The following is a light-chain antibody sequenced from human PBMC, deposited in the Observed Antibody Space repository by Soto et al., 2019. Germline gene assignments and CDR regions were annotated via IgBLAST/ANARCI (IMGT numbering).Light chain of an antibody. CDR3: QQYDKFST. J-gene: IGKJ1*01. CDR2: DAS. Sequence: DIQMTQSPSTLSASIGDRVNITCRASQSISVWVAWYQQKPGKAPALLIYDASNLQNEVPSRFSGSGSGTEFTLTINNLQPDDFATYYCQQYDKFSTFGQGTKVEIK. CDR1: QSISVW. V-gene: IGKV1-5*01.